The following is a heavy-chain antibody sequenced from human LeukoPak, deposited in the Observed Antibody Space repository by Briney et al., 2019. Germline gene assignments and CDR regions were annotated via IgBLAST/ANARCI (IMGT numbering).Heavy chain of an antibody. CDR1: GFTFSSYA. J-gene: IGHJ4*02. CDR2: ISGSGGST. V-gene: IGHV3-23*01. D-gene: IGHD3-22*01. Sequence: PGGSLRLSCAASGFTFSSYAMSWVRQAPGKGLDWVSAISGSGGSTYYAGSVKGRFTIARGNSKNTLCLHMNSLIAEGTGVYECAKDSNTTIVVVIRYWGQGPLVTVSS. CDR3: AKDSNTTIVVVIRY.